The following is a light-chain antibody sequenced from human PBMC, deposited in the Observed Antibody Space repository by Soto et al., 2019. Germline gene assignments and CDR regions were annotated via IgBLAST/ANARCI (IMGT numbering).Light chain of an antibody. V-gene: IGLV2-23*01. CDR3: CSYVGSRAVV. CDR1: STDLGSYNL. CDR2: EGS. Sequence: QSALTQPASVSGSPGQSITLSCTGSSTDLGSYNLVSWYQQYPGKAPKLVIYEGSKRPSGVSNRFSGSKSGYTASLTISGLQAEDEADYYCCSYVGSRAVVFGGGTQLTVL. J-gene: IGLJ2*01.